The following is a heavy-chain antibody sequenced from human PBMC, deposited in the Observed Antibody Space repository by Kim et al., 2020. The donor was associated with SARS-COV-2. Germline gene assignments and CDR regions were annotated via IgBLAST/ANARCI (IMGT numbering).Heavy chain of an antibody. CDR2: IHNGGSNT. V-gene: IGHV3-74*03. CDR1: GFTFSRYW. CDR3: TRGCAGKWVGLDY. J-gene: IGHJ4*02. Sequence: GGSLRLSCAASGFTFSRYWMHWVRQAPGKGLEWVSHIHNGGSNTQYADSVKGRFTISRDNAENMLYLQMNSLRAEDTAVYYCTRGCAGKWVGLDYWCQGTLVTVSS. D-gene: IGHD1-26*01.